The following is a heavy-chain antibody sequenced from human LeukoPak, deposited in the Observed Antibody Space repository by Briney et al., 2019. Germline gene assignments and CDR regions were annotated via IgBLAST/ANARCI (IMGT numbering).Heavy chain of an antibody. D-gene: IGHD3-9*01. J-gene: IGHJ5*02. CDR1: GGSISSSSYY. CDR2: IYYSGST. Sequence: SETLSLTCTVSGGSISSSSYYWGWIRQPPGKGLEWIGSIYYSGSTYYNPSLKSRVTISVDTSKNQFSLKLSSVTAADTAVYYCARVGGYYDILTGYSPRWFDPWGQGTLVTVSS. CDR3: ARVGGYYDILTGYSPRWFDP. V-gene: IGHV4-39*07.